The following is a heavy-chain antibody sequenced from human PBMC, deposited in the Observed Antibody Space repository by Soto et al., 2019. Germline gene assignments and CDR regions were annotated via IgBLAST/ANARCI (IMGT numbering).Heavy chain of an antibody. CDR2: IGDRGTTT. J-gene: IGHJ6*02. D-gene: IGHD4-17*01. CDR1: GFTFSRYA. V-gene: IGHV3-23*01. Sequence: EVQLLQSGGGLVQPGGSLRLSCVGSGFTFSRYAMIWVRQTPGKGLEWVSGIGDRGTTTYYADSVKGRFTISRDNSGNTLFLQMHSLRAEDTAVYYCAKDRLGDYYYYGMDVWCQGTTVTVS. CDR3: AKDRLGDYYYYGMDV.